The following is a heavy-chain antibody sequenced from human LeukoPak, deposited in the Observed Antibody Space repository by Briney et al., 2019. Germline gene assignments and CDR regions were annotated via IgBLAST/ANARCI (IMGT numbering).Heavy chain of an antibody. J-gene: IGHJ4*02. D-gene: IGHD4-17*01. CDR2: INPSGGSP. CDR1: GYTFTSYH. CDR3: ARGDYGDYAAGFAY. Sequence: ASVKVSCKASGYTFTSYHLHWVRQAPGQGLEWMGIINPSGGSPNYAQKFQGRVTMTRDTSISTAYMELSRLRSDDTAVYYCARGDYGDYAAGFAYWGQGTLVTVSS. V-gene: IGHV1-46*01.